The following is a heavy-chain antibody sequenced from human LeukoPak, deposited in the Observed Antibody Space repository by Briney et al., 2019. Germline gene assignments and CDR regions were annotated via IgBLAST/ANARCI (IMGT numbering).Heavy chain of an antibody. V-gene: IGHV3-7*01. Sequence: GGSLRLSCAASGFTFSDFWMTWVRQAPGKGLEWVANIKQDGSEKYYVDSVKGRFTVSRDNANNSPFLQMNSLRGDDAAVYYCAREPLDTSGYYYGTLDYWGQGTLVTVSS. J-gene: IGHJ4*02. CDR2: IKQDGSEK. CDR3: AREPLDTSGYYYGTLDY. CDR1: GFTFSDFW. D-gene: IGHD3-22*01.